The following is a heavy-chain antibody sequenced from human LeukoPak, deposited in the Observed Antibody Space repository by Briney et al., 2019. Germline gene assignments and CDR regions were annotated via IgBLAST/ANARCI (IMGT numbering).Heavy chain of an antibody. Sequence: GASVKVSCKASGGTFSRYAISWVRQAPRQGLEWMGGIIPIFGTANYAQKFQGRVTTTTDESTSTAYMELSSLRSEDTAVYYCAKPTRLRWSNYYYYMDVWGKGTTVTVSS. J-gene: IGHJ6*03. CDR1: GGTFSRYA. CDR3: AKPTRLRWSNYYYYMDV. D-gene: IGHD4-23*01. CDR2: IIPIFGTA. V-gene: IGHV1-69*05.